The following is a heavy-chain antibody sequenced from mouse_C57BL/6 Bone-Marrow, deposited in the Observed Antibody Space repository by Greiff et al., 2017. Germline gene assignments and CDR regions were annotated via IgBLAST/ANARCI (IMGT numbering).Heavy chain of an antibody. CDR2: IDPENGDT. V-gene: IGHV14-4*01. J-gene: IGHJ3*01. CDR1: GFNIKDDY. Sequence: VQLQQSGAELVRPGASVKLSCTASGFNIKDDYMHWVKQRPEQGLEWIGWIDPENGDTEYASKFQGKATITADTSSNTAYLQLSSLTSEDTAVYYCNTGGDYGGFAYWGQGTLVTVSA. CDR3: NTGGDYGGFAY. D-gene: IGHD2-13*01.